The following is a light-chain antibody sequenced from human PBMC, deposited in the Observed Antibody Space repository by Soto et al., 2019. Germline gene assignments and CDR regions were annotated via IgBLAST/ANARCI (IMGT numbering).Light chain of an antibody. V-gene: IGLV2-23*01. CDR2: EDS. Sequence: QSVLTQPASVSGSPGQSITISCTSTSSDVGTFVSWYQHHPGKAPKLIIYEDSRWPSGVSNRFSGSKSGNTASLTIAGLQAEDEADYYCCSYAGSTFPGLFGGGTKVTVL. CDR3: CSYAGSTFPGL. CDR1: SSDVGTF. J-gene: IGLJ3*02.